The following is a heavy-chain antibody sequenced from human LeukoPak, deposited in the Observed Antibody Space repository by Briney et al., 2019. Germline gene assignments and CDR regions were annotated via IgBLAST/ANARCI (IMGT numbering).Heavy chain of an antibody. Sequence: SETLSLSCAVYGGSFSGYYWSWIRQPPGKGLEWIGEINHSGSTNYNPSLKSRVTISVDTSKNQFSLKLSSVTAAGTAADYCARGQWRFSSSWSCNWFDPWGQGTLVTVSS. CDR3: ARGQWRFSSSWSCNWFDP. D-gene: IGHD6-13*01. CDR1: GGSFSGYY. V-gene: IGHV4-34*01. CDR2: INHSGST. J-gene: IGHJ5*02.